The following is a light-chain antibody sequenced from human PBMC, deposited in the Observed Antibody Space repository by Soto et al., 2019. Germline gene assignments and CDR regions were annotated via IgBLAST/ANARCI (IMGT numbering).Light chain of an antibody. CDR3: QQYTKWPLT. J-gene: IGKJ4*01. V-gene: IGKV3-15*01. CDR2: HAS. Sequence: EIVMTQSPATLSVSPGERATLSCRASQSVYSNLAWYQQKPGQAPRLLIYHASTRDTGIPSRFSGGGSGTEFTLTISSLQSEDFAVYYCQQYTKWPLTFGGGTKVEIK. CDR1: QSVYSN.